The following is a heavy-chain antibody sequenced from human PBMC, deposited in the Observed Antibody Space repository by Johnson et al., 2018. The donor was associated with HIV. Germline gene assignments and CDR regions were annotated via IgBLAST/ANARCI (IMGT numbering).Heavy chain of an antibody. J-gene: IGHJ3*02. V-gene: IGHV3-66*01. CDR1: GFTFSSYW. D-gene: IGHD2-2*01. CDR2: IYSGGST. CDR3: ARGIQPDSFDI. Sequence: VQLVESGGGLVKPGGSLRLSCAASGFTFSSYWMSWVRQAPGKGLEWVSVIYSGGSTYYADSVKGRFTISRDNSKNTLYVQMNSLRAEDTAVYYCARGIQPDSFDIWGQGTMVTVSS.